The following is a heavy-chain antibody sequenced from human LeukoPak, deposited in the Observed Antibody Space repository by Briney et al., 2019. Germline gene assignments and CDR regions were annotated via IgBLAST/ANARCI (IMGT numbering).Heavy chain of an antibody. Sequence: GGSLRLSCAASGFTFSTYAMSWVRQAPGKGLEWVAGISDRGGSTKYADSVKGRFTISRDNAKNTLYLQMNSLRAEDTAVYSCAKRGVVIRAVIIVGFHKEAYYFDYWGQGALVTVSS. CDR3: AKRGVVIRAVIIVGFHKEAYYFDY. CDR2: ISDRGGST. CDR1: GFTFSTYA. J-gene: IGHJ4*02. D-gene: IGHD3-10*01. V-gene: IGHV3-23*01.